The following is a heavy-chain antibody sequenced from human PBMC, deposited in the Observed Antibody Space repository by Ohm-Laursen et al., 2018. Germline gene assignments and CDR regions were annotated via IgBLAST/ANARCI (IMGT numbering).Heavy chain of an antibody. J-gene: IGHJ6*02. D-gene: IGHD2/OR15-2a*01. CDR1: GFTVSSNY. V-gene: IGHV3-66*01. CDR3: ARDPTLHYGMDV. Sequence: SLRLSCAASGFTVSSNYMSWVRQAPGKGLEWVSVIYSGGSTYYADSVKGRFTISRDNSKNTLYLQMNSLRAEDTAVYYCARDPTLHYGMDVWGQGTTVTVSS. CDR2: IYSGGST.